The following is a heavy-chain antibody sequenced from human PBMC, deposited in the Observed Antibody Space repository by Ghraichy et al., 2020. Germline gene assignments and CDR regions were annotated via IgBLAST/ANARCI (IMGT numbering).Heavy chain of an antibody. V-gene: IGHV3-21*01. Sequence: GGSLRLSCAASGFTFSSYSMNWVRQAPGKGLEWVSSISSSSIYIYYADSVKGRFTISRDNAKNSLYLQMNSLRAEDTAVYYCARSRDGYNFPFDYWGQGTLVTVSS. D-gene: IGHD5-24*01. J-gene: IGHJ4*02. CDR2: ISSSSIYI. CDR3: ARSRDGYNFPFDY. CDR1: GFTFSSYS.